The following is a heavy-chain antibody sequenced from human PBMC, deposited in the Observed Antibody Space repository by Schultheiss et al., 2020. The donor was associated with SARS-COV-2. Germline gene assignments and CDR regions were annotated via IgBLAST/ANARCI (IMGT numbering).Heavy chain of an antibody. V-gene: IGHV3-23*01. J-gene: IGHJ3*02. CDR2: ISGSGGST. D-gene: IGHD2-21*01. CDR3: AKLRDGIGRAFDI. Sequence: GGSLRLSCAASGFTFSSYAMSWVRQAPGKGLEWVSAISGSGGSTYYADSVKGRFTISRDNAKNSLYLQMNSLRDEDTAVYYCAKLRDGIGRAFDIWGQGTMVTVSS. CDR1: GFTFSSYA.